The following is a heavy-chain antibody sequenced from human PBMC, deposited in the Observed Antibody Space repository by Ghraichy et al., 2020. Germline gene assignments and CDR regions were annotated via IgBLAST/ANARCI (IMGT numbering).Heavy chain of an antibody. J-gene: IGHJ4*02. CDR3: ARAGYYYDSSAGKFDY. V-gene: IGHV4-59*01. D-gene: IGHD3-22*01. Sequence: SETLSLTCTVSGGSISSYYWSWIRQPPGKGLEWIGYIYYSGSTNYNPSLKSRVTISVDTSKNQFSLKLSSVTAADTAVYYCARAGYYYDSSAGKFDYWGQGTLVTVSS. CDR2: IYYSGST. CDR1: GGSISSYY.